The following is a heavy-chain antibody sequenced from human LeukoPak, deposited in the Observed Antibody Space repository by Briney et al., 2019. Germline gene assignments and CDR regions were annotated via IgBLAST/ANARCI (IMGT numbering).Heavy chain of an antibody. CDR3: ARVEKRSTIFGVVDYYYYMDV. CDR2: IYYSGST. V-gene: IGHV4-59*01. J-gene: IGHJ6*03. D-gene: IGHD3-3*01. CDR1: GGSISSYY. Sequence: SETLSLTCTVSGGSISSYYWSWIRQPPGKGLEWIGYIYYSGSTNYNPSLKSRVTISVDTSKNQFSLKLSSVTAADTAVYYCARVEKRSTIFGVVDYYYYMDVWGKGTTVTVSS.